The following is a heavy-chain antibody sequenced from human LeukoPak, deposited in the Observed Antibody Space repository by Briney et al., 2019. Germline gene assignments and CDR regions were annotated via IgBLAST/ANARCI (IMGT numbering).Heavy chain of an antibody. CDR3: AIGSGSFSFDP. J-gene: IGHJ5*02. V-gene: IGHV3-23*01. CDR2: ISGSGGST. D-gene: IGHD3-10*01. Sequence: GGSLRLSCAPSRLTLSSYAMSWVRHAPGKGLEWFSAISGSGGSTYYTDSMKGRLTLSRDSSKNTLYLQMNSLTAKHTAVNYCAIGSGSFSFDPWGQGTLVTVSS. CDR1: RLTLSSYA.